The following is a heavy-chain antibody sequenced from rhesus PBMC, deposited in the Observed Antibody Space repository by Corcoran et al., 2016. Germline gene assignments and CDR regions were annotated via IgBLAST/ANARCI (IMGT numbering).Heavy chain of an antibody. J-gene: IGHJ4*01. V-gene: IGHV4-173*01. CDR3: TLSFGTGWSPR. CDR2: FSGDSGKN. Sequence: QMHLQESGPGLVKPSETLSLPCAVSGGSISSNFWPWIRQPPGKGLEWIGRFSGDSGKNDYNPSLKSRVTISTDTSKNQFSLKLTSVTAADTAVYYCTLSFGTGWSPRWGQGVLVTVSS. CDR1: GGSISSNF. D-gene: IGHD6S26*01.